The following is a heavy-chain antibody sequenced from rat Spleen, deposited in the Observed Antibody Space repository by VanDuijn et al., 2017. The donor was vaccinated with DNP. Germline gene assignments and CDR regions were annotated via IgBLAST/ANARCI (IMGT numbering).Heavy chain of an antibody. V-gene: IGHV5-29*01. CDR1: GFTFSNYG. J-gene: IGHJ3*01. D-gene: IGHD3-7*01. CDR3: ATSESAGFVY. CDR2: ISYDGSST. Sequence: EVQLVESGGDLVQPGRSLKLSCAASGFTFSNYGMAWVRQAPTKGLEWVATISYDGSSTYYRDSVKGRFTISRDNAKSTLYLQMDSLRSEDTATYYCATSESAGFVYWGQGTLVTVSS.